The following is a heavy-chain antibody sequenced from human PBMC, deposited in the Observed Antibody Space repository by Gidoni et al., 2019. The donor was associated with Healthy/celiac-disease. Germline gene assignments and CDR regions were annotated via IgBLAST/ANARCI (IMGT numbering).Heavy chain of an antibody. Sequence: VQLLESGGGLVQPGGSLRLSLSASGSSFISYAMSWVLQAPGKGLEWVSAISGSGGSTYHADSVKGRFTISRDNSKNTLYLQMNSLRAEDTAVYYCAVHALEGWELRDDAFDIWGQGTMVTVSS. J-gene: IGHJ3*02. D-gene: IGHD1-26*01. CDR1: GSSFISYA. CDR2: ISGSGGST. V-gene: IGHV3-23*01. CDR3: AVHALEGWELRDDAFDI.